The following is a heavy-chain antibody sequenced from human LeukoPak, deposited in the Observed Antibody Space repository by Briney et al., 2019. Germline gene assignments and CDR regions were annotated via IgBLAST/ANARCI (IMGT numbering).Heavy chain of an antibody. CDR1: GGSISSSSYY. CDR3: ARQSSYTSGWYSDY. V-gene: IGHV4-39*01. Sequence: SSETLSLTCTVSGGSISSSSYYWGWIRQPPGKGLEWIGSIYYSGSTYYNPSLKSRVTISVDTSKNQFSLKLSSVTAADTAVYYCARQSSYTSGWYSDYWGQGTLVIVSS. D-gene: IGHD6-19*01. CDR2: IYYSGST. J-gene: IGHJ4*02.